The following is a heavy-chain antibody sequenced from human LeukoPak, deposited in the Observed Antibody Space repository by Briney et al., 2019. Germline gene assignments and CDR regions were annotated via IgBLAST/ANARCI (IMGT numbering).Heavy chain of an antibody. CDR2: INVANGDT. Sequence: GASVKVSCKASGYTFTAHAVHWVRQAPGQRLEWMGWINVANGDTGYSLKFQDRVTITRDTSASTGYMEMNSLISEDTAVYYCTSKPRGESRPFDYWGQGTLVTVSS. J-gene: IGHJ4*02. CDR1: GYTFTAHA. V-gene: IGHV1-3*01. D-gene: IGHD3-16*01. CDR3: TSKPRGESRPFDY.